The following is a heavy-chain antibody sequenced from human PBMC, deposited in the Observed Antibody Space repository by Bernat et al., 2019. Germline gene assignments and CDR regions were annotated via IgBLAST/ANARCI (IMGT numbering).Heavy chain of an antibody. CDR2: VNHDGNT. V-gene: IGHV4-34*02. Sequence: QVQLQQWGAGLLKPSGTLSLNCAVYGGSFSGYYWTWIRQPPGKGLEWIGEVNHDGNTNYNPSLKGRVTISGDTAKNQFSLKVRSVTAADTAVYFCARGVTAGPYFDSWGRGTLVTVSS. CDR1: GGSFSGYY. J-gene: IGHJ4*02. CDR3: ARGVTAGPYFDS. D-gene: IGHD6-13*01.